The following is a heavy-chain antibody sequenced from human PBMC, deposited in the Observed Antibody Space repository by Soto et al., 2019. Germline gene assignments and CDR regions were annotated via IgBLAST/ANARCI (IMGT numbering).Heavy chain of an antibody. CDR1: GFALSGYW. CDR3: ARWESGDWYLGI. CDR2: INPDGTLK. J-gene: IGHJ4*02. D-gene: IGHD2-21*02. Sequence: LRLSCAASGFALSGYWMTWVRQAPGKGLEWVASINPDGTLKYYVDSVKGRFTISRDNADNSLFLQMISLRVEDTAVYYCARWESGDWYLGIWGQGTLVTVSS. V-gene: IGHV3-7*03.